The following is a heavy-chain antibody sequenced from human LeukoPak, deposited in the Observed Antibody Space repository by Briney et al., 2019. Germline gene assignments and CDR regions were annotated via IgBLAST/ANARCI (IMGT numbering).Heavy chain of an antibody. D-gene: IGHD6-6*01. Sequence: GGSLRLSCAASGFTVSSNYMSWVRQAPGKGLEWVANINEDGSVKDYVDSVKGRYTISRDNARNSLYLQMNSLRAEDTAVYYCARGGAVRPDYWGQGTLVTVSS. CDR2: INEDGSVK. J-gene: IGHJ4*02. CDR1: GFTVSSNY. V-gene: IGHV3-7*01. CDR3: ARGGAVRPDY.